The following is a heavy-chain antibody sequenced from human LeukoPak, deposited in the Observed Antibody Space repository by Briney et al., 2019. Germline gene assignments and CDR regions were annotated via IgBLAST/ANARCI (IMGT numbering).Heavy chain of an antibody. D-gene: IGHD3-9*01. V-gene: IGHV3-53*01. CDR1: GFTVSTSY. J-gene: IGHJ6*03. CDR2: ISNEGNT. CDR3: ARDLLTGIGFMDPYYMDV. Sequence: GGSLRLSCAASGFTVSTSYMSWVRQAPGKGLECISVISNEGNTYYADSVKGRFTISRDNAKNSLYLQMNSLRAEDTAAYYCARDLLTGIGFMDPYYMDVWGKGTTVTVSS.